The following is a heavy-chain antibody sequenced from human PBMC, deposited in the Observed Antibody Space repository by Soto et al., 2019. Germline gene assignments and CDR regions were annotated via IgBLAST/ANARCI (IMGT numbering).Heavy chain of an antibody. CDR3: ARSGDNYNRLDY. CDR1: GFTFSDYY. J-gene: IGHJ4*02. V-gene: IGHV3-11*06. Sequence: VGSLRLSGEGSGFTFSDYYISWIRQAPGKGLEWISYSSNSGTFSRYADSVKGRFSISRDNTKNLLYLQMNSLSAEDTAVYYCARSGDNYNRLDYWGQGTPVTVSS. D-gene: IGHD1-1*01. CDR2: SSNSGTFS.